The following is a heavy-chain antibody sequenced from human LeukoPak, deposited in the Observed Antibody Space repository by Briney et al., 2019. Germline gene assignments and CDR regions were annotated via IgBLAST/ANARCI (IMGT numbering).Heavy chain of an antibody. V-gene: IGHV3-23*01. J-gene: IGHJ4*02. CDR1: GFTFSNYA. D-gene: IGHD5-12*01. CDR3: AKNPRWLQLTTPFDY. CDR2: IIGSGDTT. Sequence: GGSLRLSCAVSGFTFSNYAMSWVRQAPGKGLEWVSAIIGSGDTTYYADSVKGRFTISRDNSKNTLYLQMNSLRVEDTAVYYCAKNPRWLQLTTPFDYWGQGTLVTVSS.